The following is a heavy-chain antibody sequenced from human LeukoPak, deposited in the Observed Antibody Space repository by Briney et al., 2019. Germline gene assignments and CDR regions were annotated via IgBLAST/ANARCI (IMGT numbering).Heavy chain of an antibody. V-gene: IGHV1-69*13. Sequence: SVKVSCKASGGTFTSYAISWVRQAPGQGLEWMGGIIPIFGTANYAQKFQGRVTITADESTSTAYMELSSLRSEDTAVYYCARDLYGDYVSYYYYGMDVWGQGTTVTVSS. D-gene: IGHD4-17*01. CDR1: GGTFTSYA. J-gene: IGHJ6*02. CDR3: ARDLYGDYVSYYYYGMDV. CDR2: IIPIFGTA.